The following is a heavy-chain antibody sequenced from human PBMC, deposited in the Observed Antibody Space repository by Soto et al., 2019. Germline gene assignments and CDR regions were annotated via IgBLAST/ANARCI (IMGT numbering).Heavy chain of an antibody. CDR2: INHSGST. V-gene: IGHV4-34*01. CDR3: VRDRGAVWGNYRKRAPRFDS. D-gene: IGHD3-16*02. J-gene: IGHJ4*02. CDR1: GGSFSGYY. Sequence: SETLSLTCAVYGGSFSGYYWSWIRQPPGKGLEWIGEINHSGSTNYNPSLKSRVTISVDTSKNQFSLKLSSVTAADTAVYYCVRDRGAVWGNYRKRAPRFDSWGQGIPVTVSS.